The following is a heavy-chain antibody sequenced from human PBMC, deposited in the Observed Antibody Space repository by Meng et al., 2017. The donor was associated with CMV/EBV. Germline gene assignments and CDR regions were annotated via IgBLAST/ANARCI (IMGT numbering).Heavy chain of an antibody. CDR1: GFTFSSYG. CDR2: IRNDESDK. V-gene: IGHV3-30*02. D-gene: IGHD2/OR15-2a*01. J-gene: IGHJ4*02. CDR3: AKDDPVFRY. Sequence: VQLVQSGAEVKKPGGSLRLSCAASGFTFSSYGMHWVRQAPGKGPEWVAFIRNDESDKYYGDSVKGRFTISRDTSKNTVDLQMNSLRTEDTAVYYCAKDDPVFRYWGQGTLVTVSS.